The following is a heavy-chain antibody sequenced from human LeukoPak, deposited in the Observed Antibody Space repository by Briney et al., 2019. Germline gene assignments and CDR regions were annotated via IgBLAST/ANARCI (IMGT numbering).Heavy chain of an antibody. D-gene: IGHD6-6*01. CDR1: GGSISSYY. CDR2: IYYSGST. CDR3: ARSHSSTSWFFDS. J-gene: IGHJ5*01. Sequence: SETLSLTCTVSGGSISSYYWSWIRQPPGKGLEWIGYIYYSGSTNYNPSLKSRVTISVDTSKNQFSLKLSSVTAADTALYYCARSHSSTSWFFDSWGQGTLVTVSS. V-gene: IGHV4-59*01.